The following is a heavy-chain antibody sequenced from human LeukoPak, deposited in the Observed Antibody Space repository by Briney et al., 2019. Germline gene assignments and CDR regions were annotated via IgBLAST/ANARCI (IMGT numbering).Heavy chain of an antibody. CDR2: IYYSGST. D-gene: IGHD1-7*01. CDR1: GGSISSYY. J-gene: IGHJ3*02. Sequence: PSETLSLTCAVSGGSISSYYWSWIRQPPGKGLEWIGYIYYSGSTNYNPSLKSRVTISVDTSKNQFSLKLSSVTAADTAVYYCAREASNWNYLTGRDAFDIWGQGTIVTVSS. V-gene: IGHV4-59*01. CDR3: AREASNWNYLTGRDAFDI.